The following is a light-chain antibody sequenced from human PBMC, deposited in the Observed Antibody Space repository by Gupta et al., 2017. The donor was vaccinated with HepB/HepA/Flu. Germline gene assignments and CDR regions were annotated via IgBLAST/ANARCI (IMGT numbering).Light chain of an antibody. CDR1: ASDVGGRSY. CDR3: SSCAGSNNLV. V-gene: IGLV2-8*01. J-gene: IGLJ3*02. CDR2: EVT. Sequence: GSPGQSLTISCTGIASDVGGRSYVSWYQQHPGTAPKLMLHEVTKRPSGVPDRFSGSKSGNTASLTISGLQAEDEADYYCSSCAGSNNLVFGGGTRLTVL.